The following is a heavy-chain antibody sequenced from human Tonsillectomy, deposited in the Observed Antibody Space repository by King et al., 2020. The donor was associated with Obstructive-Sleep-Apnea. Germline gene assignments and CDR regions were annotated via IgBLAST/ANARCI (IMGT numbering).Heavy chain of an antibody. Sequence: QLQESGPGLLQPSQTLSLTCTVSGGSISSGGYYWSWIRQHPGKALEWIGFIYYSGSTYYNPSLKGRVTISADTSRNQFALNLCSVTAADTAVYYCARDLRAVPPYHYAVDVWGQGTTVTVSS. V-gene: IGHV4-31*03. J-gene: IGHJ6*02. D-gene: IGHD1-1*01. CDR3: ARDLRAVPPYHYAVDV. CDR2: IYYSGST. CDR1: GGSISSGGYY.